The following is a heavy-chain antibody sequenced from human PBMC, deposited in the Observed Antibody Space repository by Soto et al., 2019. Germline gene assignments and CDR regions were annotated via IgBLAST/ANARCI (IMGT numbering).Heavy chain of an antibody. CDR1: GFTFSSYA. Sequence: EVQLLESGGGLVQPGGSLRLSCAASGFTFSSYAMSWVRQAPGKGLEWVSTISGSGGSTYYADSVKGRFTISRDNSKNTLYLQMNSLRAEDTAGYYCAKERWEGSGMDVWGQGTTVTVSS. J-gene: IGHJ6*02. CDR3: AKERWEGSGMDV. D-gene: IGHD1-26*01. CDR2: ISGSGGST. V-gene: IGHV3-23*01.